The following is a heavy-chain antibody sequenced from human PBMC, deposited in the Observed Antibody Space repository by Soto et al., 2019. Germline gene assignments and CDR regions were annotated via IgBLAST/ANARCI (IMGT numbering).Heavy chain of an antibody. CDR2: ISYDGSNK. J-gene: IGHJ6*02. Sequence: PGGSLRLSCAASGFTFSSYGMHWVRQAPGKGLEWVAVISYDGSNKYYADSVKGRFTISRDNSKNTLYLQMNSLRAEDTAVYYCAKGRSSSWYYEDPYGMDVWGQGTTVTVS. CDR1: GFTFSSYG. D-gene: IGHD6-13*01. CDR3: AKGRSSSWYYEDPYGMDV. V-gene: IGHV3-30*18.